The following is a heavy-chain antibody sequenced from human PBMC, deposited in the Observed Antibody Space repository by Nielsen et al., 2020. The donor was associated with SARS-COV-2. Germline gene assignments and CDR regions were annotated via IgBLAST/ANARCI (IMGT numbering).Heavy chain of an antibody. J-gene: IGHJ5*02. D-gene: IGHD2-15*01. CDR1: GGSISSGGYY. CDR2: IYYSGST. V-gene: IGHV4-39*01. CDR3: ARHPYCSGGSCYSLYWFDP. Sequence: GSLRLSCTVSGGSISSGGYYWGWIRQPPGKGLEWIGSIYYSGSTYYNPSLKSRVTISVDTSKNQFSLKLSSVTAADTAVYYCARHPYCSGGSCYSLYWFDPWGQGTLVTVSS.